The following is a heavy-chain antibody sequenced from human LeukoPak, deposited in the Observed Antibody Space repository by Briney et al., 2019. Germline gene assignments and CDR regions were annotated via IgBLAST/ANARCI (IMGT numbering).Heavy chain of an antibody. CDR1: GVSFSGYY. V-gene: IGHV4-34*01. J-gene: IGHJ4*02. CDR3: ARYSYTQPFDY. CDR2: IYYSGST. D-gene: IGHD5-18*01. Sequence: PSETLSLTCAVYGVSFSGYYWSWIRQPPGKGLEWIGSIYYSGSTYYNPSLKSRVTISVDTSKNQFSLKLSSVTAADTAVYYCARYSYTQPFDYWGQGTLVTVSS.